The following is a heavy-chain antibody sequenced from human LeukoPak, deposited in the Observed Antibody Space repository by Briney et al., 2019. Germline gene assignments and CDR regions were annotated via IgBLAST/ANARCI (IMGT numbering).Heavy chain of an antibody. CDR3: ARPLGGSSSWHGDAFDI. J-gene: IGHJ3*02. CDR1: GGSISSSTYY. Sequence: PSETLSLTCTVSGGSISSSTYYWGRIRQPPGKGLDWIGSIYYSGSTYYNASLKSRVTIAADTSKNQFSLKLSSVTAADTAVYYCARPLGGSSSWHGDAFDIWGQGTMVTVSS. D-gene: IGHD6-13*01. CDR2: IYYSGST. V-gene: IGHV4-39*01.